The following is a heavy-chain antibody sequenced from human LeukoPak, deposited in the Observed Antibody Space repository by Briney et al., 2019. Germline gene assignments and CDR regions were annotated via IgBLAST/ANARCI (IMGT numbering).Heavy chain of an antibody. CDR2: IYYSGST. D-gene: IGHD2-15*01. J-gene: IGHJ4*02. V-gene: IGHV4-31*03. Sequence: SQTLSLTCTVSGGSISSGGYYWSWIRQHPGKGLEWIGYIYYSGSTYYNPSLKSRVTISVDTSKNQFSLKLSSVTAADTAVYYCARTDCSGGSCPFDYWGQGTLVTVSS. CDR1: GGSISSGGYY. CDR3: ARTDCSGGSCPFDY.